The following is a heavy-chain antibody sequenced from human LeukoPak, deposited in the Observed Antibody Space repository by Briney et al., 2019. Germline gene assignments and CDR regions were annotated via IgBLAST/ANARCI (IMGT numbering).Heavy chain of an antibody. CDR3: AREMGDREFYFDY. V-gene: IGHV1-69*11. CDR2: IIPIVDAT. CDR1: GGTFSNFA. D-gene: IGHD3-16*02. Sequence: GASVKVSCKASGGTFSNFAFSWVRQAPGQGLQWVGRIIPIVDATSYAQNFKGRVTITADESTTTAYMELSSLRSEDTAVHYCAREMGDREFYFDYWGQGTLVTVSS. J-gene: IGHJ4*02.